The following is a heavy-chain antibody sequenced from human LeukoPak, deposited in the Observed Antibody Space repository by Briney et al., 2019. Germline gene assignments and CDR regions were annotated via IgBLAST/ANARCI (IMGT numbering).Heavy chain of an antibody. CDR3: ASSFSDDFWSGHF. CDR1: RLTFTYW. J-gene: IGHJ4*02. CDR2: IKQDGGEK. D-gene: IGHD3-3*01. Sequence: PGGSLRLSCAASRLTFTYWMSWVRQAPGKGLEWVANIKQDGGEKYYVDSVKGRFTIFRDNAKKSLYLQMNSPRAEDTAVYYCASSFSDDFWSGHFWGQGTLVTVSS. V-gene: IGHV3-7*01.